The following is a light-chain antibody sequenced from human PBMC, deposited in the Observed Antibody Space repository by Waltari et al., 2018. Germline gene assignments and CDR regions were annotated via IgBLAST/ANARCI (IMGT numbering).Light chain of an antibody. V-gene: IGLV1-47*01. J-gene: IGLJ3*02. CDR2: GNN. CDR1: SFNIGNNY. Sequence: QSVLTQPPSASGTPGQRVTISCSGSSFNIGNNYVYWYQQFPGTAHKLLIYGNNQRPSGVPDRFSDSKSGTSASLAISGLRSDDEADYFCAAWDDSLRGWLFGGGTKLTVL. CDR3: AAWDDSLRGWL.